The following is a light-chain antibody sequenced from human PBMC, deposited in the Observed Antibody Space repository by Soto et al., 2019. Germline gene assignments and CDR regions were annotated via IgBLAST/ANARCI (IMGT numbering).Light chain of an antibody. CDR1: QPITSW. Sequence: DIQMTQSPSTLCASVGGRVTVACRASQPITSWLAWYQQKPGKAPKLLIYKASTLKSGVPSRFSGSGSGTEFTLTISSLQPDDFATYYCQHYNSYSEAFGQGTKVDI. CDR3: QHYNSYSEA. V-gene: IGKV1-5*03. CDR2: KAS. J-gene: IGKJ1*01.